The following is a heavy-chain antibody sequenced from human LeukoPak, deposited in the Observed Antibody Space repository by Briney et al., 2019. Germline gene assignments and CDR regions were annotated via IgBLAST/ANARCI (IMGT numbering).Heavy chain of an antibody. CDR1: GGSISSYY. D-gene: IGHD1-7*01. Sequence: PSETLSLTCTVSGGSISSYYWSWIRQPPGKGLEWIGYIYTSGSTNYNPSLKSRVTISVDTSKNQFSLKLSSVTAADTAVYYCARDNWNYGGFDYWGQGTLVTVSS. V-gene: IGHV4-59*01. J-gene: IGHJ4*02. CDR3: ARDNWNYGGFDY. CDR2: IYTSGST.